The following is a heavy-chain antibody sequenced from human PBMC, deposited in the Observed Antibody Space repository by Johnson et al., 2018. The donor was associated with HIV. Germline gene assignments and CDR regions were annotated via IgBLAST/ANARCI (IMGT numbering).Heavy chain of an antibody. CDR3: ARGINSQSWAFDI. V-gene: IGHV3-30*19. D-gene: IGHD2/OR15-2a*01. CDR2: ISYDGTNK. Sequence: QMQLVESGGGVVQPGRSLRLSCAASGFTFSSYGMHWVRQAPGKGLEWVALISYDGTNKFYTDSVKGRFTISRDNSKNTLYLQMNSLRADDTAVYYCARGINSQSWAFDIWGQGTMVTVSS. J-gene: IGHJ3*02. CDR1: GFTFSSYG.